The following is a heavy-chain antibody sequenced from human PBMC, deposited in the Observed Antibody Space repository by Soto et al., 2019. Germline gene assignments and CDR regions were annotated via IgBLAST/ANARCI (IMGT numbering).Heavy chain of an antibody. CDR3: ARETSDYGDPFSKYWYFDL. J-gene: IGHJ2*01. Sequence: QVQLVQSGAEVKKPGASVKVSCKASGYTFTSYAMHWVRQAPGQRLEWMGWINAGNGNTKYSQKFQGRVTITRDTSASTAYMELSSLRYEDTAVYYCARETSDYGDPFSKYWYFDLWGRGTLVTVSS. V-gene: IGHV1-3*01. CDR1: GYTFTSYA. D-gene: IGHD4-17*01. CDR2: INAGNGNT.